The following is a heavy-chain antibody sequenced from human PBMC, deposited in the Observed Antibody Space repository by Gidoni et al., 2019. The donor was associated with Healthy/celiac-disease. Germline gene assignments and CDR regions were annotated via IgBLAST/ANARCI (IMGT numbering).Heavy chain of an antibody. J-gene: IGHJ4*02. CDR2: ISADNGNT. CDR3: ERGSRGHSDY. CDR1: GYTFTSYG. D-gene: IGHD2-15*01. V-gene: IGHV1-18*01. Sequence: VLLVPSGAEVKKPGASVQVSCKASGYTFTSYGISWVRQATGKGLEWLGWISADNGNTNDAQKIQGRVTRTTDTSTSTAYMELRSLRSDDTAVYYWERGSRGHSDYGGQGTLVTVSS.